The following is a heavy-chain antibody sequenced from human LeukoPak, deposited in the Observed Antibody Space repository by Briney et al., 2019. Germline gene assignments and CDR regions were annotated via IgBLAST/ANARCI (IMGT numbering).Heavy chain of an antibody. CDR1: GFTVSSNY. J-gene: IGHJ4*02. V-gene: IGHV4-39*01. CDR3: ARLGYSSSWYGDY. Sequence: PGGSLRLSCAASGFTVSSNYMSWVRQAPGKGLEWIGSIYYSGSTYYNPSLKSRVTISVDTSKNQFSLKLSSVTAADTAVYYCARLGYSSSWYGDYWGQGTLVTVSS. CDR2: IYYSGST. D-gene: IGHD6-13*01.